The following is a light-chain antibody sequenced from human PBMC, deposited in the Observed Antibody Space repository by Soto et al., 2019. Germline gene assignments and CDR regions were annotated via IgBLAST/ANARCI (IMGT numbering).Light chain of an antibody. CDR3: QHYSSYST. J-gene: IGKJ1*01. CDR2: DAA. Sequence: LAASLGYIVALHCRASQSISGWLAWYQQKPGKAPKLLIHDAASLESGVPSRFSGSGSGTEFTLTISRLQTDDFATYYCQHYSSYSTFAQGTKVDIK. CDR1: QSISGW. V-gene: IGKV1-5*01.